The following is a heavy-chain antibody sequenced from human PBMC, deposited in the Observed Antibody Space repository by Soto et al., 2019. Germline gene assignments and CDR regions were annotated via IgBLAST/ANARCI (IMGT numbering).Heavy chain of an antibody. CDR1: GGSISSYY. CDR3: ARDKEGYSGYDLRYYYYYGMDV. V-gene: IGHV4-4*07. J-gene: IGHJ6*02. CDR2: IYTSGST. Sequence: SETLSLTCTVSGGSISSYYWSWIRQPAGKGLEWIGRIYTSGSTNYNPSLKSRVTMSVDTSKNQFSLKLSSVTAADTAVYYCARDKEGYSGYDLRYYYYYGMDVWGQGTTVTVSS. D-gene: IGHD5-12*01.